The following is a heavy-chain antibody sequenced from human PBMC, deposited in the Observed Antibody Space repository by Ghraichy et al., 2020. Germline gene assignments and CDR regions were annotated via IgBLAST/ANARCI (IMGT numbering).Heavy chain of an antibody. CDR3: ARDCSSTSCYLY. CDR1: GGSISSSSYY. D-gene: IGHD2-2*01. J-gene: IGHJ4*02. Sequence: ETLSLTCTVSGGSISSSSYYWGWIRQPPGKGLEWIGSIYYSGSTYYNPSLKSRVTISVDTSKNQFSLKLSSVTAADTAVYYCARDCSSTSCYLYWGQGTLVTVSS. CDR2: IYYSGST. V-gene: IGHV4-39*07.